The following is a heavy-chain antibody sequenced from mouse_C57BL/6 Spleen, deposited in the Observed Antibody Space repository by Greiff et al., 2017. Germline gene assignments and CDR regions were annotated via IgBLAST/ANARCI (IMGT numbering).Heavy chain of an antibody. V-gene: IGHV5-6*01. CDR1: GFTFSSYG. J-gene: IGHJ4*01. Sequence: EVKLVESGGDLVKPGGSLKLSCAASGFTFSSYGMSWVRQTPEKRLAWVATISSGGTYTYYPDSVTGRFTISRDNAKNTLYLQMSSLKSEDTAMYYCARHDDAMDYWGQGTSVTVSS. CDR3: ARHDDAMDY. CDR2: ISSGGTYT.